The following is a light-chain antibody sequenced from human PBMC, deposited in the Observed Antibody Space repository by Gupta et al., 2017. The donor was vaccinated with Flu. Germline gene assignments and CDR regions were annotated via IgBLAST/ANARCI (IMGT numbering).Light chain of an antibody. CDR3: QQRTYGHREYT. J-gene: IGKJ2*01. CDR2: DAS. Sequence: TLSLSPGERATLTCRASQSVQRYLAWYKKRPGQAPRLLIYDASGRAKGSSARCSGSGDGTDFNLTISSREPEDFAVYYCQQRTYGHREYTFGQGTKVDI. CDR1: QSVQRY. V-gene: IGKV3-11*01.